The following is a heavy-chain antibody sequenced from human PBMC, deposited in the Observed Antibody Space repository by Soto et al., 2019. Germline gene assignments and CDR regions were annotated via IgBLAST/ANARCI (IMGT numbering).Heavy chain of an antibody. CDR1: GFSLSTSGVG. J-gene: IGHJ4*02. V-gene: IGHV2-5*02. D-gene: IGHD3-3*01. CDR3: AHTRFLQYYDFWSGYYGPTDFDY. CDR2: IYWDDDK. Sequence: SGPTLVNPTQTLTLTCTFSGFSLSTSGVGVGWIRQPPGKALEWLALIYWDDDKRYSPSLKSRLTITKDTSKNQVVLKMTNMDPVDTATYYCAHTRFLQYYDFWSGYYGPTDFDYWGQGTLVTVSS.